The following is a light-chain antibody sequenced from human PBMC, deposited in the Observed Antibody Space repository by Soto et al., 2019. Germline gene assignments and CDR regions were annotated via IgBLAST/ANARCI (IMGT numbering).Light chain of an antibody. CDR1: ESLVHSDGKTY. CDR2: QIS. J-gene: IGKJ1*01. V-gene: IGKV2-24*01. Sequence: IGLTQPPLSSAVTPGQPASFSCGSSESLVHSDGKTYLGWLHLRPGQPPRLLIYQISKRPPGVPGRFSGSGAGTNFTLKISRVEPEDVGTFYCMQASQLRTFGQGTKVDIK. CDR3: MQASQLRT.